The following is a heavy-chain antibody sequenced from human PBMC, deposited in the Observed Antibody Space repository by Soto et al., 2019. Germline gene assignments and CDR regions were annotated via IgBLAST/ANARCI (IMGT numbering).Heavy chain of an antibody. CDR1: GFTVSSNY. CDR3: ARGKMSRDGYSFDY. D-gene: IGHD4-4*01. J-gene: IGHJ4*02. V-gene: IGHV3-53*01. CDR2: IYSGGST. Sequence: GGSLRLSCAASGFTVSSNYMSWVRQAPGKGLEWVSVIYSGGSTYYADSVKGRFTISRDNSKNTLYLQMNSLRAEDTAVYYCARGKMSRDGYSFDYWGQGTLVTVSS.